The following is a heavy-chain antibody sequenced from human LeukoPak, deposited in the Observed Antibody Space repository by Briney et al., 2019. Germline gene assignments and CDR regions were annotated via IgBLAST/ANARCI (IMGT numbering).Heavy chain of an antibody. CDR1: GVSFSGYY. J-gene: IGHJ5*02. CDR2: INHSGST. CDR3: ARGHNWFDP. V-gene: IGHV4-34*01. Sequence: KPSETLSLTCAVYGVSFSGYYWSWIRQPPGKGLEWIGEINHSGSTNYNPSLKSRVTISVDTSKNQFSLKLSSVTAADTAVYYCARGHNWFDPWGQGTLVTVSS.